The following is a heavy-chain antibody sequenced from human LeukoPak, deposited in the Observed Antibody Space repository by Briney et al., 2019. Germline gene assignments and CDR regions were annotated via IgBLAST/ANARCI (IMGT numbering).Heavy chain of an antibody. J-gene: IGHJ4*02. D-gene: IGHD2-2*01. Sequence: GGSLRLSCAASRFTFSNSWMSWVRQAPGKGLEWVARKKPDGSEKYYVDSVKGRFAISRDNAKNSLYLQMNSLIADDTAIYYCARVGSTSRAPNSWGQGTRVTVSS. CDR3: ARVGSTSRAPNS. V-gene: IGHV3-7*01. CDR1: RFTFSNSW. CDR2: KKPDGSEK.